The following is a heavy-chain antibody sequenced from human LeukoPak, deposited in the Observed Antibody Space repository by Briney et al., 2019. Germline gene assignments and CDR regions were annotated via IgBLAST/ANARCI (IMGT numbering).Heavy chain of an antibody. D-gene: IGHD3-3*01. J-gene: IGHJ4*02. CDR2: IYYSGST. CDR1: GGSISSGGYY. CDR3: ARVGFLEWLFDY. V-gene: IGHV4-31*03. Sequence: PSETLSLTCTVSGGSISSGGYYWSWIRQHPGKGLEWIGYIYYSGSTYYNPSLKSRVTISVDTSKNQFSLKLSSVTAADTAVYYCARVGFLEWLFDYWGQGTLVTVSS.